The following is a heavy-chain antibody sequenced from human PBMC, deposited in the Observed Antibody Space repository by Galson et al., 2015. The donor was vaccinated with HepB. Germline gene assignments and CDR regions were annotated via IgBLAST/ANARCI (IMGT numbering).Heavy chain of an antibody. CDR3: ARTPSELPTRGDY. J-gene: IGHJ4*02. Sequence: SVKVSCKASGYSFTSYGISWVRQDPGQGLEWMGWISAYNGNTNYAQKLQGRVTMTTDTSTSTAYMELRGLTSDDTAVYYCARTPSELPTRGDYWGQGTLVTVSS. D-gene: IGHD2-15*01. CDR1: GYSFTSYG. CDR2: ISAYNGNT. V-gene: IGHV1-18*01.